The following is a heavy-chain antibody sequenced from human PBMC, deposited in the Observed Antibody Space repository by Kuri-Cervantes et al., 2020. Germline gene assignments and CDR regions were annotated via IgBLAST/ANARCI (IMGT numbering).Heavy chain of an antibody. J-gene: IGHJ4*02. Sequence: SETLSLTCAVSGYSISSGYYWGWIRQPPGKGLEWIGSIYHSGSTYYNPSLKSRVTISVDTSNNQFSLNLTSVTAADTAVYFCARHSLKWELVVFWPHYYFDYWGQGTLVTVSS. D-gene: IGHD1-26*01. CDR1: GYSISSGYY. CDR3: ARHSLKWELVVFWPHYYFDY. V-gene: IGHV4-38-2*01. CDR2: IYHSGST.